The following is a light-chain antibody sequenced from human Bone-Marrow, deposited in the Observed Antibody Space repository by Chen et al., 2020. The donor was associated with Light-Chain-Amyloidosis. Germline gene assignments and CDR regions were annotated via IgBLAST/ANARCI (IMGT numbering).Light chain of an antibody. CDR1: SSDVGGDNH. CDR3: SSYTITNTLV. Sequence: QSALPHPAPVSGPPGQSLPTSAPGTSSDVGGDNHVSWYQQHPDKAPKLMIYEVTNRPSWVPDRFSGSKSDNTASLTISGLQTEDEADYFCSSYTITNTLVFGSGTRVTVL. J-gene: IGLJ1*01. CDR2: EVT. V-gene: IGLV2-14*01.